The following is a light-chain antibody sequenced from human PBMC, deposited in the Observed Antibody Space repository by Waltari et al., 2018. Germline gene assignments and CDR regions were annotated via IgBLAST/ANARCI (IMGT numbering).Light chain of an antibody. CDR3: QQYYSTPLT. J-gene: IGKJ4*01. CDR2: WAS. V-gene: IGKV4-1*01. CDR1: QSALYSSNNKNY. Sequence: DIVMTQSPDSLAVSLGERATIKCKSSQSALYSSNNKNYLAWYQQKPGQPPKLLIYWASTRESGVPDRFSGSGSGTDFTLTISSLQAEDVAVYYCQQYYSTPLTFGGGTK.